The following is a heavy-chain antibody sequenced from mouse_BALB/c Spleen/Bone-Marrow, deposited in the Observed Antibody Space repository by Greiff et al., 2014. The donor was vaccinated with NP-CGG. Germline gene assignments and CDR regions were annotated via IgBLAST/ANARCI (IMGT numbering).Heavy chain of an antibody. V-gene: IGHV1S56*01. Sequence: VQLQQSGLELVKPGASVRISCKASGYTFTNFYIHWVKQRPGQGLEWIGWIYPEDFNTKFNENFKGKATLTADKSSSTAYMQLSSLTSEDSAVYFCARKSQRANDSTMYWGPGTSVTVSS. CDR2: IYPEDFNT. CDR3: ARKSQRANDSTMY. D-gene: IGHD2-1*01. CDR1: GYTFTNFY. J-gene: IGHJ4*01.